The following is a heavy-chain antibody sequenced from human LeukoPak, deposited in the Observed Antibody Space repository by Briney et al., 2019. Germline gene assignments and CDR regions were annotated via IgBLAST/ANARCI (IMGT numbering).Heavy chain of an antibody. Sequence: SETLSLTCAVYGGSFSGYYWNWIRQPPGKGLEWIGEINHSGSTNYNPSLKSRVTISVDTSKNQFSLKLNSVTAADTAVYYCARANYDILTGYYKYYFDYWGQGTLVTVSS. CDR3: ARANYDILTGYYKYYFDY. J-gene: IGHJ4*02. D-gene: IGHD3-9*01. V-gene: IGHV4-34*01. CDR2: INHSGST. CDR1: GGSFSGYY.